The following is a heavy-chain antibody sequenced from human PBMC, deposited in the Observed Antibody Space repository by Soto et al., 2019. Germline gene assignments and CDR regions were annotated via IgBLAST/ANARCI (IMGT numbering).Heavy chain of an antibody. CDR3: ARDPALRLDYFDY. CDR2: ISSSSSYI. Sequence: GGSLRLSCAASGFTFSSYSMNWVRQAPGKGLEWVSSISSSSSYIYYADSVKGRFTISRDNAKNSLYLQMNSLRAEDTAVYYCARDPALRLDYFDYWGQGTLVTSPQ. V-gene: IGHV3-21*01. J-gene: IGHJ4*02. CDR1: GFTFSSYS. D-gene: IGHD5-12*01.